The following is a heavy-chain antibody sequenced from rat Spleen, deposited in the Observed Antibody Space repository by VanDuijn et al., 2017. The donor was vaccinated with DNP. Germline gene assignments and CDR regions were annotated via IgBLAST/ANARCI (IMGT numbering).Heavy chain of an antibody. J-gene: IGHJ2*01. CDR2: INYSGTP. CDR3: ARFDNYYYDGYYDY. V-gene: IGHV3-1*01. Sequence: EVQLQESGPGLVKPSQSLSLTCSVTGSSFISYYWGWIRKFPGNKMEWIGHINYSGTPNYNPSPKSRISISRKTSKNKFFLQFNSVNTEDTATYYCARFDNYYYDGYYDYWGQGVMVTVSS. CDR1: GSSFISYY. D-gene: IGHD1-12*03.